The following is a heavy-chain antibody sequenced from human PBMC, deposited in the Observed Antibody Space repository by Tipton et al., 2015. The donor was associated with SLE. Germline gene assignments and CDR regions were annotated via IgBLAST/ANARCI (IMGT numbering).Heavy chain of an antibody. V-gene: IGHV4-61*09. D-gene: IGHD2/OR15-2a*01. CDR1: GASISGGSDY. CDR2: LSYGGST. CDR3: TRKSTTSDL. J-gene: IGHJ2*01. Sequence: LRLSCTVSGASISGGSDYWTWIRQPAGKGLEWIGYLSYGGSTNYNPSLKSRATISVDTSKNQVSLKLSSVTAADTAVYYCTRKSTTSDLWGLGAVVTVSS.